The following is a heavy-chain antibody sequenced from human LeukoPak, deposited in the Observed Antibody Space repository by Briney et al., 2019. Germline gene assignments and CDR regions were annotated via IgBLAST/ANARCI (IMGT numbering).Heavy chain of an antibody. CDR2: ISYDGSNK. Sequence: GGALRLSCAASGFTFSSYAMHWVRQAPGKGLEWVSVISYDGSNKYYADSVKGRFTISRDNSTNTLYLQMNSLRAKDTAVYYCARGGVLHYYDSSGYGIDYWGQGTLVTVSS. V-gene: IGHV3-30-3*01. CDR3: ARGGVLHYYDSSGYGIDY. J-gene: IGHJ4*02. D-gene: IGHD3-22*01. CDR1: GFTFSSYA.